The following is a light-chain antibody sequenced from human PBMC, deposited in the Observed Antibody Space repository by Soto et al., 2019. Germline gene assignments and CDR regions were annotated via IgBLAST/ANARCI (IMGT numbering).Light chain of an antibody. J-gene: IGLJ1*01. CDR3: CSYAGSSTDV. CDR1: SSDVGSYNL. Sequence: QSVLTQPASVSGSPGQSITISCTGTSSDVGSYNLVSWYQQHPGKAPKLMIYEGSKRPSGVSNRFSGSKSGNTASLTMSGLQAEDEADYNCCSYAGSSTDVVGTGTNVTVL. CDR2: EGS. V-gene: IGLV2-23*01.